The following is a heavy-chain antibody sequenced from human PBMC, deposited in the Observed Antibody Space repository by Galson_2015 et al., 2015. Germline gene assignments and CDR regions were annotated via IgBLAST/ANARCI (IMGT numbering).Heavy chain of an antibody. CDR3: ARARVVGPANIAS. J-gene: IGHJ4*02. V-gene: IGHV3-11*01. D-gene: IGHD6-25*01. CDR2: ISGSGTTI. CDR1: GFTFNDYY. Sequence: SLRLSCAASGFTFNDYYMTWIRQAPGEGLEWVSYISGSGTTIYYADSVKGRFTISRDNAKNSLYLQMNSLRAEDTAVYYCARARVVGPANIASWGQGTLVPVSS.